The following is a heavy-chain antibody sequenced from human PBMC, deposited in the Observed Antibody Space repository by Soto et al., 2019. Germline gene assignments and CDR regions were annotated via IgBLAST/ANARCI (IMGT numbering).Heavy chain of an antibody. J-gene: IGHJ4*02. CDR1: GFTFSSYA. CDR2: ISYDGSNK. V-gene: IGHV3-30-3*01. Sequence: PGGSLRLSCAASGFTFSSYAMHWVRQAPGKGLEWVAVISYDGSNKYYADSVKGRFTISRDNSKNTLYLQMNSLRAEDTAVYYCSRAELTGYYFDYWGKGTLVTVAS. CDR3: SRAELTGYYFDY. D-gene: IGHD3-9*01.